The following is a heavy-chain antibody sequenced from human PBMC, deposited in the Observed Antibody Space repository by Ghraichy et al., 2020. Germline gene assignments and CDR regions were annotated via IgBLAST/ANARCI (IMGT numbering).Heavy chain of an antibody. CDR1: GGSISSSSYY. V-gene: IGHV4-39*01. Sequence: SETLSLTCTVSGGSISSSSYYWGWIRQPPGKGLEWIGSIYYSGSTYYNPSLKSRVTISVDTSKNQFSLKLSSVTAADTAVYYCARSAPAAISDYWGQGTLVTVSS. CDR3: ARSAPAAISDY. D-gene: IGHD2-2*01. CDR2: IYYSGST. J-gene: IGHJ4*02.